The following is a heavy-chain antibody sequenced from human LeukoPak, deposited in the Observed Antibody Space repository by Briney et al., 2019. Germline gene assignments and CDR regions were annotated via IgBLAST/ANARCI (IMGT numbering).Heavy chain of an antibody. CDR2: FDPEDGET. Sequence: ASVKVSCKVSGYTLTELSMHWVRQAPGKGLEWMGGFDPEDGETIYAQKFQGRVTMTEDTSTDTGHMELSSLRSEDTAVYYCASKAYYYGSGSYRAFDIWGQGTMVTVSS. CDR3: ASKAYYYGSGSYRAFDI. V-gene: IGHV1-24*01. J-gene: IGHJ3*02. D-gene: IGHD3-10*01. CDR1: GYTLTELS.